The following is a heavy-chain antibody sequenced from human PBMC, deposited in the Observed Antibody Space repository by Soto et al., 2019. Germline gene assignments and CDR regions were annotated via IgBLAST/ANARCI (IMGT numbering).Heavy chain of an antibody. CDR2: IIPIFGTA. D-gene: IGHD6-13*01. J-gene: IGHJ4*02. Sequence: QVQLVQSGAEVKKPGSSVKVSCKASGGTFSSYAISWVRQAPGQGLEWMGGIIPIFGTANYAQKFQGRVTITADESPSTAYMELSSLRSEDTAVYYCARDPLVSRQQLAYYFDYWGQGTLVTVSS. CDR1: GGTFSSYA. CDR3: ARDPLVSRQQLAYYFDY. V-gene: IGHV1-69*01.